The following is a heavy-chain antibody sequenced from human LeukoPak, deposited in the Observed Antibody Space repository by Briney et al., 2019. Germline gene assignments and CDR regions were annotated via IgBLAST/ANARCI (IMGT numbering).Heavy chain of an antibody. CDR3: ARDGEVDDSSGYTHRAFDI. V-gene: IGHV3-33*01. J-gene: IGHJ3*02. D-gene: IGHD3-22*01. Sequence: GRSLRLSCAASGFTFSSYGMHWVRQAPGKGLEWVAVIWYDGSNKYYADSVKGRFTISRDNSKNTLYLQMNSLRAEDTAVYYCARDGEVDDSSGYTHRAFDIWGQGTMVTVSS. CDR1: GFTFSSYG. CDR2: IWYDGSNK.